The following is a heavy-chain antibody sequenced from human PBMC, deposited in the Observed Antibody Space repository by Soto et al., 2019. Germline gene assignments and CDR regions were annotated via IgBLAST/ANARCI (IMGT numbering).Heavy chain of an antibody. D-gene: IGHD4-17*01. CDR1: GGTFTTSA. V-gene: IGHV1-69*12. Sequence: QVQLVQSGAEVKKPGSSVKVSCKASGGTFTTSAISWVRQAPGQGLEWMGGIIPIFSTADYAQKFQGRVTITADESTTTAYMELSSLRSEDTAVYYCGRGRPRENYGGNYYYEMDVWGQGTTVTVSS. J-gene: IGHJ6*02. CDR3: GRGRPRENYGGNYYYEMDV. CDR2: IIPIFSTA.